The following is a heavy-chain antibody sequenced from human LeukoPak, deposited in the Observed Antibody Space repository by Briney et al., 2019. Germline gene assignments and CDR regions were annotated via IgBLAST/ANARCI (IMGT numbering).Heavy chain of an antibody. D-gene: IGHD3-10*01. CDR2: INHSGST. Sequence: SETLSLTCAVYGGSFSGYYWSWIRQPPGKGLEWIGEINHSGSTNYNPSLKSRVTISVDTSKNQFSLKLSSVTAADTAVYYCAKHYMGSSYNRAVDYWGQGTLVTVSS. CDR1: GGSFSGYY. J-gene: IGHJ4*02. CDR3: AKHYMGSSYNRAVDY. V-gene: IGHV4-34*01.